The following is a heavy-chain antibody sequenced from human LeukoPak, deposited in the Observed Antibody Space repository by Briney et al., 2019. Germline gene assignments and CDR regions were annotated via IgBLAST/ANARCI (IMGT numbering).Heavy chain of an antibody. CDR3: ARARVPIAVAGLYYFDY. D-gene: IGHD6-19*01. V-gene: IGHV1-2*02. CDR1: GYTFTAYY. CDR2: IKPDSGSS. Sequence: GASVKVSCTASGYTFTAYYIHWLRQAPGQGPEWMGWIKPDSGSSHYAQKFQGRGTMTRDTSSNSAYMDLTRLKSDDTAVYYCARARVPIAVAGLYYFDYWGQGALVTVSS. J-gene: IGHJ4*02.